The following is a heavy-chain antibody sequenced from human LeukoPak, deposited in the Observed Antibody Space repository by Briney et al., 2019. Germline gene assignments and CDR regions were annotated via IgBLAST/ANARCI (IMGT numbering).Heavy chain of an antibody. D-gene: IGHD5-18*01. CDR3: ARDPLVDTAMGTS. Sequence: ASVKVSCKASGYTFTGYYMHWVRQAPGQGLEWMGWINPNSGGTNYAQKFQGRVTMTRDTSISTAYMELSRLRSDDTAVYYCARDPLVDTAMGTSWGQGTLVTVSS. CDR1: GYTFTGYY. CDR2: INPNSGGT. J-gene: IGHJ5*02. V-gene: IGHV1-2*02.